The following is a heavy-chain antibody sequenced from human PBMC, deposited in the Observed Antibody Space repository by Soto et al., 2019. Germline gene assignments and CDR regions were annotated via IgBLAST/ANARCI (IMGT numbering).Heavy chain of an antibody. D-gene: IGHD2-2*01. J-gene: IGHJ3*02. CDR1: GFTFSSYA. V-gene: IGHV3-23*01. CDR2: ISGSGGST. Sequence: GGSLRLSCAASGFTFSSYAMSWVRQAPGKGLEWVSAISGSGGSTYYADSVKGRFTISRDNSKNTLYLQMNSLRAEDTAVYYCAKEGCSSTSCYEGAFDIWGQVTMVTVSS. CDR3: AKEGCSSTSCYEGAFDI.